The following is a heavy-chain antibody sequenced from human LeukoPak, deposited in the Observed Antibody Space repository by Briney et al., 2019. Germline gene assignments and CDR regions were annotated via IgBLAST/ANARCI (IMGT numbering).Heavy chain of an antibody. CDR1: GFTFSSYD. CDR2: ISGSGDST. CDR3: AKDEGIRCLKGDCPFDY. Sequence: RPGGSLRLSCAASGFTFSSYDMSWVRQAPGKGLEWVSVISGSGDSTYYADSVKGRFSISRDNSKNTLFLQMDSLRPEDTAVYYCAKDEGIRCLKGDCPFDYWGQGTLVTVSS. V-gene: IGHV3-23*01. J-gene: IGHJ4*02. D-gene: IGHD2-21*01.